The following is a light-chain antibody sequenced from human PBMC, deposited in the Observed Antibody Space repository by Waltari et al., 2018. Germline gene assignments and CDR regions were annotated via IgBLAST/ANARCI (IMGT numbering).Light chain of an antibody. Sequence: QSALPQPASVSGSPRQSITLPCTGTNSDIGGYSYVSWYQHHSGKAPKLMIFGVSDRPSGVSNRFSGSKSGNTASLTISGLQAEDEADYYCSSFTSSGTWVFGGGTRVTVL. CDR3: SSFTSSGTWV. V-gene: IGLV2-14*03. CDR2: GVS. J-gene: IGLJ3*02. CDR1: NSDIGGYSY.